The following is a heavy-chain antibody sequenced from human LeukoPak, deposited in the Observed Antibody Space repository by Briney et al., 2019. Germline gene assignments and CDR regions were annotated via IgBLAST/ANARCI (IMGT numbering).Heavy chain of an antibody. Sequence: ASVKVSCKASGYTFTGYYMHWVRQAPGQGLEWMGWINPNSGGTNYAQRFQGRVTMTRDTSISTAYMELSRLRSDDTAVYYCAGARLPGYSSGYYFDYWGQGTLVTVSS. CDR2: INPNSGGT. V-gene: IGHV1-2*02. CDR3: AGARLPGYSSGYYFDY. D-gene: IGHD6-19*01. CDR1: GYTFTGYY. J-gene: IGHJ4*02.